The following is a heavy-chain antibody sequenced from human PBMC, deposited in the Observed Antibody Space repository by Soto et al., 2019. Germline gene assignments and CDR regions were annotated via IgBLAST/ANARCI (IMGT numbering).Heavy chain of an antibody. V-gene: IGHV3-13*01. CDR3: ARGRSKDCHSTPPSTFDP. D-gene: IGHD2-15*01. J-gene: IGHJ5*02. Sequence: EVQLVDSGGDLVQPGGSLRLSCVASGFTFSDFDMYWVRQVTGKGLEWVAGIGTLFDTYYSDSVKGRFSIFRDNAKNSVALRMNSLKPGDTDVYFCARGRSKDCHSTPPSTFDPWGQGTLVTVSS. CDR2: IGTLFDT. CDR1: GFTFSDFD.